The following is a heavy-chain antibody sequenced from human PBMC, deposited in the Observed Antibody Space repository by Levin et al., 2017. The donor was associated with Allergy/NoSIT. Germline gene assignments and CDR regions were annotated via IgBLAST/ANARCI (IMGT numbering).Heavy chain of an antibody. D-gene: IGHD5-18*01. CDR3: ASSAGLWKPFDY. V-gene: IGHV5-51*01. Sequence: ASVKVSCKGSGYSFTSYWIGWVRQMPGKGLEWMGIIYPGDSDTRYSPSFQGQVTISADKSISTAYLQWSSLKASDTAMYYCASSAGLWKPFDYWGQGTLVTVSS. CDR1: GYSFTSYW. J-gene: IGHJ4*02. CDR2: IYPGDSDT.